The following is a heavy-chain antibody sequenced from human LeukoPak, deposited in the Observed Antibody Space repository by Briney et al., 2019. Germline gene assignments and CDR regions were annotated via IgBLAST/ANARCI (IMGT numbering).Heavy chain of an antibody. J-gene: IGHJ4*02. D-gene: IGHD2-2*01. CDR1: GFTVSSNY. V-gene: IGHV3-53*01. Sequence: GGSLRLSCAASGFTVSSNYMSWVRQAPGKGLEWVSVIYSGGSTYYADSVKGRFTISRDNSKNTLYLQMNSLRAEDTAVYYCAPQGYCSSTSCPGDYWGQGTLVTVSS. CDR2: IYSGGST. CDR3: APQGYCSSTSCPGDY.